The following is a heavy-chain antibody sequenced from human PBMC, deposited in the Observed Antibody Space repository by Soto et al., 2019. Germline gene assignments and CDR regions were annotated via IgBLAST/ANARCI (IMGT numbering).Heavy chain of an antibody. CDR3: ARGQLVPGYPYYYYMDV. D-gene: IGHD6-6*01. CDR2: IYSGGST. J-gene: IGHJ6*03. Sequence: GSLRLSCAASGFTVSSNYMSWVRQAPGKGLEWVSVIYSGGSTYYADSVKGRFTISRDNSKNTLYLQMNSLRAEDTAVYYCARGQLVPGYPYYYYMDVWGKGTTVTVSS. V-gene: IGHV3-66*01. CDR1: GFTVSSNY.